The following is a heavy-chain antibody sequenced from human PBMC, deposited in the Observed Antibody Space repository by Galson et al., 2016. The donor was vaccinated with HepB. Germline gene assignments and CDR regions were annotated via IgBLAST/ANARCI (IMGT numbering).Heavy chain of an antibody. V-gene: IGHV3-23*01. CDR1: GSSSNNYA. J-gene: IGHJ4*02. CDR3: AKEDSMIVVGGFDY. D-gene: IGHD3-22*01. Sequence: SLRLSFSASGSSSNNYAISWVRQAPGKRLEWVSGISGSGGSTSSADSVKGRFTISRDNSKNTLYLQMNSLKAEDTAGYYCAKEDSMIVVGGFDYWGQGTMVTVSS. CDR2: ISGSGGST.